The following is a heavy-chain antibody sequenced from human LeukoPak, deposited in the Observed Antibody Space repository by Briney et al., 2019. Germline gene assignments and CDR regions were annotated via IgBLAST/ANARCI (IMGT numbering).Heavy chain of an antibody. CDR3: ARPLTGDYVDY. J-gene: IGHJ4*02. CDR1: GFPFSDYY. D-gene: IGHD1-14*01. Sequence: GGSLRLSCAASGFPFSDYYMSWIRQAPGKGREWVSYISSSSSYTNYADSVKGRFTISRDNAKNSLYLQMNSLRAEDTAVYYCARPLTGDYVDYWGQGTLVTVSS. V-gene: IGHV3-11*06. CDR2: ISSSSSYT.